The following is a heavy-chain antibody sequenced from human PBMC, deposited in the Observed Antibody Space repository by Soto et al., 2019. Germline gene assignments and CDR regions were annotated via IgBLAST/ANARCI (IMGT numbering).Heavy chain of an antibody. V-gene: IGHV3-30*18. Sequence: QVQLVESGGGVVQPGRSLRLSCAASGFTFSSYGMHWVRQAPGKGLEWVAVISYDGSNKYYADSVKGRFTISRDNSKNTLXXQXNXXRAEDTAVYYCAKGQYCSGGSCYSPYYYYYYGMDVWGQGTTVTVSS. J-gene: IGHJ6*02. CDR3: AKGQYCSGGSCYSPYYYYYYGMDV. D-gene: IGHD2-15*01. CDR1: GFTFSSYG. CDR2: ISYDGSNK.